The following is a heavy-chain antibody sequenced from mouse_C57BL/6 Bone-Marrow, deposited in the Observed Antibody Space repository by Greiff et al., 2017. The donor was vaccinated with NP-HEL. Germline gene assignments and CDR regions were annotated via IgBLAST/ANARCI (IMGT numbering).Heavy chain of an antibody. V-gene: IGHV1-82*01. Sequence: QVQLQQSGPELVKPGASVKISCKASGYAFSSSWMNWVKQRPGKGLEWIGRIYPGDGDTNYNGKFKGKATLTADKSSSTAYMQLSSLTSEDSAVYFCARRGYGSSPFDVWGTGTTVTVSS. J-gene: IGHJ1*03. CDR3: ARRGYGSSPFDV. D-gene: IGHD1-1*01. CDR1: GYAFSSSW. CDR2: IYPGDGDT.